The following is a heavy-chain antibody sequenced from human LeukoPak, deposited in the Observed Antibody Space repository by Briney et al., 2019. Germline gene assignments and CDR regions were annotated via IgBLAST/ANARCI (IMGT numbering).Heavy chain of an antibody. CDR3: ARDYYDFWSGQSRPDAFDI. D-gene: IGHD3-3*01. CDR1: GFTFSDYY. J-gene: IGHJ3*02. Sequence: GGSLRLSCAASGFTFSDYYMSWIRQAPGKGLEWVSYISSSGSTMYYADSVKGRFTISRDNAKNSLYLQMNSLRAGDTAVYYCARDYYDFWSGQSRPDAFDIWGQGTMVTVSS. CDR2: ISSSGSTM. V-gene: IGHV3-11*04.